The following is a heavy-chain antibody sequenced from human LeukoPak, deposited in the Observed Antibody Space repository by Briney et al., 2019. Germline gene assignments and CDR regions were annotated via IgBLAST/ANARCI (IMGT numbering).Heavy chain of an antibody. CDR2: IYYSGST. Sequence: SETLSLTCTVSGGSISSSSYYWGWIRQPPGKGLEWIGSIYYSGSTYYNPSLKSRVTISVDTSKNQFSLKLSSVTAADTAVYYCATGGYSYGFLDYWGQGTLVTVSS. V-gene: IGHV4-39*07. CDR3: ATGGYSYGFLDY. J-gene: IGHJ4*02. D-gene: IGHD5-18*01. CDR1: GGSISSSSYY.